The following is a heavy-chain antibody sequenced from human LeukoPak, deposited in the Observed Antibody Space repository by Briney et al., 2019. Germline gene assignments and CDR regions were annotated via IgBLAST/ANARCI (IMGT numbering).Heavy chain of an antibody. V-gene: IGHV4-59*01. J-gene: IGHJ4*02. Sequence: SETLSLTCTVSGGSISSYYWSWIRQPPGKGLEWIGYIYYSGSTNYNPSLKSRVTISVDTSKNQLSLRLNSVTAADTAVYYCARWSSSLNSFDSWGQGTLVTGSS. CDR3: ARWSSSLNSFDS. CDR1: GGSISSYY. D-gene: IGHD6-6*01. CDR2: IYYSGST.